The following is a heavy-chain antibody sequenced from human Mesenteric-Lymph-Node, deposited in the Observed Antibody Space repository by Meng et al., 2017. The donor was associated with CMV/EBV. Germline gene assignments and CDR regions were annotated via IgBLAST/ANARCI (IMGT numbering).Heavy chain of an antibody. J-gene: IGHJ5*02. Sequence: ASVKVSCKVSGYTFTDNYVHWVRQATGQGLEWMGWINPNSGGTNYAQKFQGRVTMTRDTSISTAYMEVSRLRYDDTAMYYCARGVGSSWFDPWGQGSLVTVSS. CDR1: GYTFTDNY. V-gene: IGHV1-2*02. D-gene: IGHD1-26*01. CDR2: INPNSGGT. CDR3: ARGVGSSWFDP.